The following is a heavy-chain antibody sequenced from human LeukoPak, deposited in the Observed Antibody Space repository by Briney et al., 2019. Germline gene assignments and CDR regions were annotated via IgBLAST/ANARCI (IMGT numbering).Heavy chain of an antibody. CDR2: ISYDGSNK. CDR3: AKDGGRHKGSGYSNDGD. Sequence: GGSLRLSCAASGFTFSRYGMHWVRQAPGKGLELVAVISYDGSNKYYGDSVKGRFSISRDNSKNTLYLQMNSLRAEDTAVYYCAKDGGRHKGSGYSNDGDWGQGTLVTVSS. J-gene: IGHJ4*02. D-gene: IGHD4-11*01. V-gene: IGHV3-30*18. CDR1: GFTFSRYG.